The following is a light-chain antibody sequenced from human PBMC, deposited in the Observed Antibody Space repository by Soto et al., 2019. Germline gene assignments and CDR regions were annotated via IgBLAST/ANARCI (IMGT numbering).Light chain of an antibody. V-gene: IGKV3D-20*02. Sequence: EIVLTQSPGTLSLSPGERATLSCRAIQSVSSSYLAWYQQKPGQAPRLLISGASRRATGIPARFSGSGSGTDFTLTISSLEPEDFAVYYCQQRSNWPRITFGQGTRLEI. J-gene: IGKJ5*01. CDR1: QSVSSSY. CDR3: QQRSNWPRIT. CDR2: GAS.